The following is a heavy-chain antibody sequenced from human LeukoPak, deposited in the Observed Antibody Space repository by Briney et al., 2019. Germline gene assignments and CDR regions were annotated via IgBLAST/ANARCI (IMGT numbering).Heavy chain of an antibody. CDR2: IRSKANSYAT. J-gene: IGHJ3*02. Sequence: PGGSLRLSCAASGFTFSGSAMHWVRQASGKGLEWVGRIRSKANSYATAYAASVKGRFTISRDDSKNTAYLQMNSLKTEDTAVYYCTHQGNCGGDCYNGYAFDIWGQGTMVTVSS. D-gene: IGHD2-21*02. V-gene: IGHV3-73*01. CDR3: THQGNCGGDCYNGYAFDI. CDR1: GFTFSGSA.